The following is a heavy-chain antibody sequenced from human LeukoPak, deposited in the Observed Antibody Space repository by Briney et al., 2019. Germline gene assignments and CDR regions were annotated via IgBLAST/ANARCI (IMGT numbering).Heavy chain of an antibody. D-gene: IGHD6-19*01. CDR1: GYTFTGYY. V-gene: IGHV1-2*02. CDR3: VALAVAGNFDY. Sequence: ASXXVSCKASGYTFTGYYMHWVRQAPGQGLEWMGWINPNSGGTNYAQKFQGRVTMTRDTSISTAYMELSRLRSDDTAVYYCVALAVAGNFDYWGQGTLVTVSS. CDR2: INPNSGGT. J-gene: IGHJ4*02.